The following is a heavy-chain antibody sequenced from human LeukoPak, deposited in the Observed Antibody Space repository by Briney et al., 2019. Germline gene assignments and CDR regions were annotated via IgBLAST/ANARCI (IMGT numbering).Heavy chain of an antibody. V-gene: IGHV3-23*01. CDR1: GFTSSSYS. J-gene: IGHJ4*02. CDR2: ISGSGGTT. D-gene: IGHD3-22*01. CDR3: ARDYHDSSGSYGVDY. Sequence: GGSLRLSCAAAGFTSSSYSLNWVRQAPGKGLEWVSVISGSGGTTHYADSVKGRFTISRDNSKNTLYLQMNSLRAEDTAVYYCARDYHDSSGSYGVDYWGQGTLVTVSS.